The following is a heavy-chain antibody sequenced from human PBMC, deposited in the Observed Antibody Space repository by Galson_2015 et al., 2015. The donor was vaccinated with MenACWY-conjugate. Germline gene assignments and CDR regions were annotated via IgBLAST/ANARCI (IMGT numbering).Heavy chain of an antibody. J-gene: IGHJ4*02. V-gene: IGHV3-53*05. D-gene: IGHD6-13*01. CDR2: IYSGGST. CDR3: AKVRRGSWYHFDY. Sequence: SLRLSCAASGLTVSSNYMSWVRQAPGKGLEWVSVIYSGGSTYYADSVKGRFTISRDNSKNTLYLQMNSLRAEDTAVYYCAKVRRGSWYHFDYWGQGTLVTVSS. CDR1: GLTVSSNY.